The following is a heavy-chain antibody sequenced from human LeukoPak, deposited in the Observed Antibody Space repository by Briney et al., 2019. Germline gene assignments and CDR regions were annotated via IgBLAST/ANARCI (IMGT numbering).Heavy chain of an antibody. CDR3: ARHPYSSGWYAEVSGIDY. CDR2: IYYSGST. Sequence: SETLSLTCTVSGGSISSGDHYWSWIRQPPGKGLEWIGYIYYSGSTYYNPSLKSRVTISVDTSKNQFSLKLSSVTAADTAVYYCARHPYSSGWYAEVSGIDYWGQGTLVTVSS. CDR1: GGSISSGDHY. D-gene: IGHD6-19*01. V-gene: IGHV4-30-4*02. J-gene: IGHJ4*02.